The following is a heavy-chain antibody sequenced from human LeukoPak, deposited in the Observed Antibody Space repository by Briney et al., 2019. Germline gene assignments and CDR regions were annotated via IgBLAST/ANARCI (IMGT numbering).Heavy chain of an antibody. CDR3: ARTRYYYNSRSYGAPYYFDY. J-gene: IGHJ4*02. D-gene: IGHD3-10*01. CDR2: IYYSGST. CDR1: GGSISSTNYY. Sequence: SETLSLTCTVSGGSISSTNYYWAWIRQPPGKGLEWIGNIYYSGSTYYNPSLKSRVTISVDTSKNQFSLKLSSVTAADTAVYYCARTRYYYNSRSYGAPYYFDYWGQGTLVTVSS. V-gene: IGHV4-39*01.